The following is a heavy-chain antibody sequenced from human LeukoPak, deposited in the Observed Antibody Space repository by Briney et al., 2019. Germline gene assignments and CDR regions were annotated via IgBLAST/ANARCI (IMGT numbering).Heavy chain of an antibody. Sequence: PGGSLRLSCAASGFTFSSYWMHWVRQAPGKGLVWVSRINSDGSSTNCADSVKGRFTISRDNAKNTLYLQMNSLRVEDTAVYYCARVRSGSSAGNYGMDVWGQGTTVTVSS. D-gene: IGHD1-26*01. CDR2: INSDGSST. CDR3: ARVRSGSSAGNYGMDV. V-gene: IGHV3-74*01. J-gene: IGHJ6*02. CDR1: GFTFSSYW.